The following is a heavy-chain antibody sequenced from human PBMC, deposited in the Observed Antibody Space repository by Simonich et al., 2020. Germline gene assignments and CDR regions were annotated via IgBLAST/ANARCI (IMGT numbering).Heavy chain of an antibody. CDR1: GFTFSSYA. V-gene: IGHV3-23*01. J-gene: IGHJ4*02. Sequence: EVQLLEYGGGLVQHGWSLRLSCAASGFTFSSYAMRWVRQAPGKGLVWFSGMSGSGGSTYYADSVKGRFTISRDNSKNTLYLQMNSLRAEDTAVYYCAKRSGVSITGTFDYWGQGTLVTVSS. D-gene: IGHD1-7*01. CDR3: AKRSGVSITGTFDY. CDR2: MSGSGGST.